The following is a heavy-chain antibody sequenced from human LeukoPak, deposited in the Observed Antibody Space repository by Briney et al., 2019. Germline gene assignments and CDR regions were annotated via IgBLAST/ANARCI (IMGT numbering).Heavy chain of an antibody. J-gene: IGHJ4*02. D-gene: IGHD2-2*02. CDR1: GGTFSSYA. CDR2: IIPIFGTA. Sequence: ASVKVSCKASGGTFSSYAISWVRQAPGQGLEWMRRIIPIFGTANYAQKFQGRVTITADKSTSTAYMELSSLRSEDTAVYYCARDEGYCSSTSCYNYWGQGTLVTVSS. CDR3: ARDEGYCSSTSCYNY. V-gene: IGHV1-69*06.